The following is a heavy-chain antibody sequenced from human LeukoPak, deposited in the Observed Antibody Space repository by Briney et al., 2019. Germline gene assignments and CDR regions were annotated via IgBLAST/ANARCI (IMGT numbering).Heavy chain of an antibody. D-gene: IGHD2-2*01. Sequence: ASVKVSCKTSGYTFTVSYLHWVRQVPGQGIEWMGWTNPSTGGTKSAQQFEGRVTMTRDTSNTTGYLELRSLRLDDTATYYCARGGAFCSITTCHEFDHWGQGTLVIVSS. V-gene: IGHV1-2*02. CDR1: GYTFTVSY. CDR3: ARGGAFCSITTCHEFDH. CDR2: TNPSTGGT. J-gene: IGHJ4*02.